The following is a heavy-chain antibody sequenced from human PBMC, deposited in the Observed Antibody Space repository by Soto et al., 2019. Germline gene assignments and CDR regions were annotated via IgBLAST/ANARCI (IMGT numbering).Heavy chain of an antibody. CDR1: GFTFSSYW. CDR3: ARDLSSSSWYGRNYYYYYGMDV. CDR2: IKQDGSEK. V-gene: IGHV3-7*01. J-gene: IGHJ6*02. Sequence: GGSLRLSCAASGFTFSSYWMSWVRQAPGKGLEWVANIKQDGSEKYYVDSVKGRFTISRDNAKNSLYLQMNSLRAEDTAVYYCARDLSSSSWYGRNYYYYYGMDVWGQGTTVTVS. D-gene: IGHD6-13*01.